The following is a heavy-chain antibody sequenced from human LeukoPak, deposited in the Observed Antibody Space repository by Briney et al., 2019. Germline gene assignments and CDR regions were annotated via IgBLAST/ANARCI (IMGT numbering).Heavy chain of an antibody. CDR2: ISSSGTYI. CDR1: GFTFSSYN. J-gene: IGHJ5*02. V-gene: IGHV3-21*01. CDR3: ARDTFYDSSGYSGWFDP. Sequence: GRSLRLSCAVSGFTFSSYNMNWVRQAPGKGLEWVSSISSSGTYIFYADSVKGRFTISRDNAKNSLYLQMNSLRVEDTAVYYCARDTFYDSSGYSGWFDPWGQGTLVTVSS. D-gene: IGHD3-22*01.